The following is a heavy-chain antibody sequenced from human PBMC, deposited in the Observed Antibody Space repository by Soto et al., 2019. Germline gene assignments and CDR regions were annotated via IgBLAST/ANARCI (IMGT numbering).Heavy chain of an antibody. CDR3: AREPSP. Sequence: QVQLQESGPGLVKPSQTLSLTCTVSGASISSGGYYWGWIRQHPGKGLELNGYIYYRGSSYYNPSLKSRVAISVDTSKNQFSLKLSSVTAADTAVYYCAREPSPWGQGTLVTVSS. V-gene: IGHV4-31*03. CDR2: IYYRGSS. CDR1: GASISSGGYY. J-gene: IGHJ5*02.